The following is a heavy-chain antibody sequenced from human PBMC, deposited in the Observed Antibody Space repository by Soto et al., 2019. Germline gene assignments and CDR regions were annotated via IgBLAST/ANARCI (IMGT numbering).Heavy chain of an antibody. J-gene: IGHJ3*02. D-gene: IGHD4-17*01. CDR3: ANDYGDYRNDAFDI. V-gene: IGHV4-34*01. Sequence: SETLSLTCTVSGGSISSYYWSWIRQAPGKGLEWIGEIHHSGATNYNPSLKSRVTISLDRSKNQFTLNLSSMTAADAGVYYCANDYGDYRNDAFDIWSPGSRVTVSS. CDR1: GGSISSYY. CDR2: IHHSGAT.